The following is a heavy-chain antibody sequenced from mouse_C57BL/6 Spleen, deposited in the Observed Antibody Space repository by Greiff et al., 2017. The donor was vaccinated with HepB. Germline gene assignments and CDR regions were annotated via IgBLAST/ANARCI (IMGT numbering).Heavy chain of an antibody. V-gene: IGHV14-4*01. J-gene: IGHJ1*03. D-gene: IGHD1-1*01. CDR3: TTSTVVAPYWYFDV. CDR2: IDPENGDT. CDR1: GFNIKDDY. Sequence: EVKLQQSGAELVRPGASVKLSCTASGFNIKDDYMHWVKQRPEQGLEWIGWIDPENGDTEYASKFQGKATITADTSSNTAYLQLSSLTSEDTAVYYCTTSTVVAPYWYFDVWGTGTTVTVSS.